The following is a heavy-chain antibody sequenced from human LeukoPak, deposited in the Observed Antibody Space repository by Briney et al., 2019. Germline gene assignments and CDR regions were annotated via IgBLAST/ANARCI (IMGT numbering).Heavy chain of an antibody. V-gene: IGHV3-9*03. Sequence: PGGSLRLSCAASGFTFDDYAMHWVRQAPGKGLEWVSGISWNSGSIGYADSVKGRFTISRDNAKNSLYLQMNSLRAEDMALYYCAKGSYISYSSSWSFDYWGQGTLVTVSS. CDR1: GFTFDDYA. CDR2: ISWNSGSI. D-gene: IGHD6-13*01. CDR3: AKGSYISYSSSWSFDY. J-gene: IGHJ4*02.